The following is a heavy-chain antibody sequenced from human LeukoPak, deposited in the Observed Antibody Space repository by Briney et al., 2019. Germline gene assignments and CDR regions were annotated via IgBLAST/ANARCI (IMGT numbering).Heavy chain of an antibody. CDR2: IYSGGST. CDR3: ARGGYSGYDYGFNWFDP. D-gene: IGHD5-12*01. J-gene: IGHJ5*02. Sequence: GGSMRLSCAASGFTVSSNYMSWVRQAPGKGLEWVSVIYSGGSTYYADSVKGRFTISRDNSKNTLYLQMNSLRAEDTAVYYCARGGYSGYDYGFNWFDPWGQGTLVTVS. V-gene: IGHV3-66*01. CDR1: GFTVSSNY.